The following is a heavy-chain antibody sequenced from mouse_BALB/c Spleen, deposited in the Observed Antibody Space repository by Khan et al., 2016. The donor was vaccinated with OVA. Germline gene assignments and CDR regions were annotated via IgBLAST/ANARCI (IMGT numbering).Heavy chain of an antibody. V-gene: IGHV9-3-1*01. Sequence: QIQLVQSGPELKKPGETVKISCKASGYTFTNYGMNWVKQPPGKALRWMGWINTYTGEPTYVDDFKGRFAFSLETSASTAYLKINNLKNEDTATYFCARGYWYFDVWGAGTTVTVSS. D-gene: IGHD2-2*01. CDR2: INTYTGEP. CDR3: ARGYWYFDV. J-gene: IGHJ1*01. CDR1: GYTFTNYG.